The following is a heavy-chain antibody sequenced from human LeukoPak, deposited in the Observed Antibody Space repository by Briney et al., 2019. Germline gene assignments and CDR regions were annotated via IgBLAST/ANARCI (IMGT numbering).Heavy chain of an antibody. CDR1: GXSISTYY. J-gene: IGHJ5*02. V-gene: IGHV4-59*01. CDR2: VYYRGFT. D-gene: IGHD3-3*01. Sequence: SETLSLTCTVSGXSISTYYWTWIRQPPGKGLEWLGYVYYRGFTNYNPSLKSRVTISVDTPKNQFSLKLSSVTTADTAVYYCARVNYDFWSGYDPTRAPFDPWGQGTLVTVSS. CDR3: ARVNYDFWSGYDPTRAPFDP.